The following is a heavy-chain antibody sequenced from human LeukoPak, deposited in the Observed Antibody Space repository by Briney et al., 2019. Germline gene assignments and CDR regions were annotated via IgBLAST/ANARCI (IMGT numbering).Heavy chain of an antibody. CDR2: ISTGTGNP. J-gene: IGHJ4*02. V-gene: IGHV7-4-1*02. CDR3: TRDFYNSGSSLLDY. Sequence: ASVKVSCKASGYTYTKYAMNWLRQAPGQRPEWMGWISTGTGNPTYAQGFTGRFVFSLDTSVSTAYLEITSLKAEDTAVYYCTRDFYNSGSSLLDYWGQGTLVTVSS. CDR1: GYTYTKYA. D-gene: IGHD3-10*01.